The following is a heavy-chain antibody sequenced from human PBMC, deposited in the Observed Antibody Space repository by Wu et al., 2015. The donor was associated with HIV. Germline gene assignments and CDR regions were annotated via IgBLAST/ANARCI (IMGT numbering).Heavy chain of an antibody. J-gene: IGHJ3*02. V-gene: IGHV1-69*12. D-gene: IGHD2-8*01. CDR1: GGTFSSSA. Sequence: QVQLVQSGAEVKKPGSSVKVSCKASGGTFSSSAISWVRQAPGQGLEWMGGIIPMFKTPNYAQKFQGRVTITADESSSAAYMELNSLRSEDTAVYYCARERMKAECAFDIWGQGTMVTVSS. CDR2: IIPMFKTP. CDR3: ARERMKAECAFDI.